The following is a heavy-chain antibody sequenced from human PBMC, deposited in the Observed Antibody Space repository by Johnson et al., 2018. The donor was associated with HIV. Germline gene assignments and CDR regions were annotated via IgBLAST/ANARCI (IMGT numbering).Heavy chain of an antibody. V-gene: IGHV3-11*04. CDR3: AVVEMATTDAFDI. CDR2: ISSSGSTI. J-gene: IGHJ3*02. Sequence: QVQLVESGGGLVKPGGSLRLSCAASGFTFSDYYMSWIRQAPGKGLEWVSYISSSGSTIYYTDSVKGRFTISRDKAKNSLYLQMNSLRAEDTAVYYCAVVEMATTDAFDIWGQGTMVTVSS. D-gene: IGHD5-24*01. CDR1: GFTFSDYY.